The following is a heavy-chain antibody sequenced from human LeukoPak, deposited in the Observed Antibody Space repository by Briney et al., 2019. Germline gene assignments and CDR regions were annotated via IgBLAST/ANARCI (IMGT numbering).Heavy chain of an antibody. D-gene: IGHD3-9*01. J-gene: IGHJ5*02. CDR2: MNQDGNEK. CDR1: GFILSDFW. Sequence: PGGSLRLSCAASGFILSDFWMTWVRQAPGKGLEWVANMNQDGNEKRYVDSVKGRFTISRDNAKNLLFLQMNNMRVEDTGVYYCAGDVDRRDDPWGQGILVTVSS. CDR3: AGDVDRRDDP. V-gene: IGHV3-7*01.